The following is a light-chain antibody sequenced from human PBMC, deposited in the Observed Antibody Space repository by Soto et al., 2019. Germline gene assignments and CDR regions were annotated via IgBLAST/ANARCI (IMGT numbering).Light chain of an antibody. CDR1: QSISFW. J-gene: IGKJ4*01. Sequence: DIQVTQSPSTLSASVGDRVTITCRASQSISFWLAWYQQKPGKAPNLLIYKASTLESGVPSRFSGSGSGTEFSLTISSLQPDDFATYYCKQYSNYPLSFGGGTTVEIK. V-gene: IGKV1-5*03. CDR2: KAS. CDR3: KQYSNYPLS.